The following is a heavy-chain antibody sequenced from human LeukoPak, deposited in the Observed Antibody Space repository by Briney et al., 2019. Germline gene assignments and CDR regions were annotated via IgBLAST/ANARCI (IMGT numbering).Heavy chain of an antibody. J-gene: IGHJ4*02. CDR3: ARQSHDFWSGYYFDY. Sequence: SETLSLTCTVSGGSITYYYWSWIRQPPGKGLEWIGYIYHSGSINYNPSLKSRVTISLDTSKNQFSLKLSSVTAADTAVYYCARQSHDFWSGYYFDYWGQGTLVTVSS. CDR1: GGSITYYY. D-gene: IGHD3-3*01. V-gene: IGHV4-59*08. CDR2: IYHSGSI.